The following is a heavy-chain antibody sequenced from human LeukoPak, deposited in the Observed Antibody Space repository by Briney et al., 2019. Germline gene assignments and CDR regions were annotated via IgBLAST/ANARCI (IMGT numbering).Heavy chain of an antibody. CDR1: RDSVSSNTAA. J-gene: IGHJ4*02. CDR2: TYYRSKWYN. Sequence: SQTLSLTCTISRDSVSSNTAAWNWIRQSPSRGLEWLGRTYYRSKWYNDYAVSVRSRITINPDTSKNQFSLQLSSVTPEDTAVYYCATGYNYAFAYWGQGNLVTVSS. V-gene: IGHV6-1*01. D-gene: IGHD1-20*01. CDR3: ATGYNYAFAY.